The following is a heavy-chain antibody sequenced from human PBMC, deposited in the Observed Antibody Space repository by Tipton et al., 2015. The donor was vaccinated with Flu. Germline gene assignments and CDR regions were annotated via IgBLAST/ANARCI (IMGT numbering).Heavy chain of an antibody. V-gene: IGHV4-4*07. D-gene: IGHD1-14*01. J-gene: IGHJ4*02. CDR2: IYSSGIT. Sequence: GLVKPSETLSLTCTVSGGSLSSFYWTWIRQPAGKGLEWIGRIYSSGITKYNPSLKSRVTMSVDTSKNQFSLSLSSVTAADTAVYYCARGLGGNNPYWGRGTLVTVSS. CDR1: GGSLSSFY. CDR3: ARGLGGNNPY.